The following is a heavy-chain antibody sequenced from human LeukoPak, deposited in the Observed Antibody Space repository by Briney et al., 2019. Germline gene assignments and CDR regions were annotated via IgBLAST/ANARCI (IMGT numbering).Heavy chain of an antibody. CDR1: GFTFSSYA. CDR2: ITGSGGST. D-gene: IGHD2-15*01. V-gene: IGHV3-23*01. J-gene: IGHJ4*02. CDR3: AKDSVVVVAAATAMVTVQHSDY. Sequence: GGSLRLSCAASGFTFSSYAMSWVRQAPGKGLEWVSAITGSGGSTYYADSVKGRFTISRDNSKNTLYLQMNSLRAEDTAVYYCAKDSVVVVAAATAMVTVQHSDYWGQGTLVTVSS.